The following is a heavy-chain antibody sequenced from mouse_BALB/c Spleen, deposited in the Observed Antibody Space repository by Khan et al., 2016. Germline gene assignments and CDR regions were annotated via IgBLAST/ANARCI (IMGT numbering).Heavy chain of an antibody. CDR2: IYHGDGLT. Sequence: VQLQESGAELVRPGSSVKISCKASDYAFSSYWMNWVTQRPGQCLEWIGQIYHGDGLTHYNGKFKGKATLTADNSSRTAHMQLSSLTSEDSAVYFWAKLTGTREAMDYWGEGTSVTVSS. V-gene: IGHV1-80*01. CDR1: DYAFSSYW. J-gene: IGHJ4*01. CDR3: AKLTGTREAMDY. D-gene: IGHD4-1*01.